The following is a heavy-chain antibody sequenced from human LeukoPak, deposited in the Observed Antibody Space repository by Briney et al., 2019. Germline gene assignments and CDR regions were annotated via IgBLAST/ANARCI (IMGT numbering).Heavy chain of an antibody. J-gene: IGHJ4*02. D-gene: IGHD6-19*01. CDR2: IFYSGST. Sequence: SETLSLTCTVSGGSISTSSYYWGWVRQPPGKGLEWIGNIFYSGSTYYSPSLKSRVTISVDTSKNQFSLKLSSVTAADTAVYYCARGIAVAGIGSNYFDYWGQGTLVTVSS. CDR3: ARGIAVAGIGSNYFDY. V-gene: IGHV4-39*07. CDR1: GGSISTSSYY.